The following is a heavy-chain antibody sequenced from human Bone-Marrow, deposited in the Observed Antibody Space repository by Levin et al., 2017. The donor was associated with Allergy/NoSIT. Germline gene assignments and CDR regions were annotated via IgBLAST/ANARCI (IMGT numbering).Heavy chain of an antibody. V-gene: IGHV3-30*03. J-gene: IGHJ3*01. CDR3: ARDRPPGAYIPLLGTFDL. D-gene: IGHD2-8*02. CDR1: GFTFSSHA. CDR2: LSKEGISK. Sequence: PGGSLRLSCAASGFTFSSHAMHWVRQAPGKGLEWVAYLSKEGISKYYGDSVKGRFTISRDNSKNTLSLQINSLRVEDTAVYYCARDRPPGAYIPLLGTFDLWGQGAMVTVSS.